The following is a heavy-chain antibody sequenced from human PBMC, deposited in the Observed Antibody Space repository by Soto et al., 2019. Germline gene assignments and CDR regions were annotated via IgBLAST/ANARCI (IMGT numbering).Heavy chain of an antibody. CDR1: GFTVSSNY. V-gene: IGHV3-53*05. D-gene: IGHD3-10*01. CDR3: ARVWFGELLAPF. CDR2: IYSGGST. J-gene: IGHJ4*02. Sequence: PGGSLRLSCAASGFTVSSNYMSWVRQAPGKGLEWVSVIYSGGSTYYADSVKGRFTISRDNAKNSLYLQMNSLRAEDTALYYCARVWFGELLAPFGGQGTLVTVSS.